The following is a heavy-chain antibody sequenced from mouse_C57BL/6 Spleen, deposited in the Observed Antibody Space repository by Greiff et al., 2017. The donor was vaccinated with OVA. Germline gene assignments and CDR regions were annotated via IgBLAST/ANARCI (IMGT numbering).Heavy chain of an antibody. Sequence: EVHLVESGGGLVQPKGSLKLSCAASGFTFNTYAMHWVRQAPGKGLEWVARIRSKSSNYATYYADSVKDRFTISRDDSQSMLYLQMNNLKTEDTAMYYCVRSLYYGNYVGFAYWGQGTLVTVSA. CDR2: IRSKSSNYAT. V-gene: IGHV10-3*01. CDR3: VRSLYYGNYVGFAY. CDR1: GFTFNTYA. J-gene: IGHJ3*01. D-gene: IGHD2-1*01.